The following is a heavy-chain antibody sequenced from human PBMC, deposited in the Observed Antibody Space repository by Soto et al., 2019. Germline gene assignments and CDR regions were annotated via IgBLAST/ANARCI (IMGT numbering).Heavy chain of an antibody. J-gene: IGHJ4*02. CDR2: INAGNGNT. V-gene: IGHV1-3*01. CDR1: GYTFTSYA. CDR3: GMYYYGSGSHFDY. Sequence: QVQLVQSGAEVKKPGASVKVSCKASGYTFTSYAMHWVRQAPEQRLEWMGWINAGNGNTKYSQKFQGRVTITRDTSASTAYMELSSLRSEDTAVYYCGMYYYGSGSHFDYWGQGTLVTVSS. D-gene: IGHD3-10*01.